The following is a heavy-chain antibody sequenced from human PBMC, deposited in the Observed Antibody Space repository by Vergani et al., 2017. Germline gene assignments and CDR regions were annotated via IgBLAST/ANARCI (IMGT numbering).Heavy chain of an antibody. V-gene: IGHV4-31*03. J-gene: IGHJ3*02. CDR3: ARDETYYYGSGSYKPTSDAFDI. D-gene: IGHD3-10*01. Sequence: QVQLQESGPGLVKPSQTLSLTCTVSGGSISSGGYYWSWIRQHPGKGLEWIGYIYYSGSTYYNPSLKSRVTISVDTSKNQFSLKLSSVTAADTAVYYCARDETYYYGSGSYKPTSDAFDIWGQGTMVTVSS. CDR1: GGSISSGGYY. CDR2: IYYSGST.